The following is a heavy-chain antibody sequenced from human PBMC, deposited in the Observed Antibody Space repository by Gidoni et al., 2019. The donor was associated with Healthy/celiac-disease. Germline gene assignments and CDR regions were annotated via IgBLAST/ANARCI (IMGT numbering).Heavy chain of an antibody. V-gene: IGHV1-69*06. Sequence: QVQLVQSWAEVKTPGSSVKVSCKASGGTFSSYAIFGTANYAQKFQGRVTITADKSTSTADMELSSLRSEDTAVYYCARGDVVVPAAISDYYYYGMDVWGQGTTVTVSS. D-gene: IGHD2-2*01. CDR1: GGTFSSYA. CDR3: ARGDVVVPAAISDYYYYGMDV. J-gene: IGHJ6*02. CDR2: FGTA.